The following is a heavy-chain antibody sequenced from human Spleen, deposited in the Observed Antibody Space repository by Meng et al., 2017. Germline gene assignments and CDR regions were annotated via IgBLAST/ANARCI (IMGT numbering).Heavy chain of an antibody. CDR1: GYTFPDYW. CDR3: ARDEDISAAGKLFGDY. CDR2: INPKSGDT. J-gene: IGHJ4*02. D-gene: IGHD6-13*01. Sequence: VQLVQAGAKVTKPGASVKVSCKASGYTFPDYWLHWVRRAPGQGLEWMGRINPKSGDTHYAQRFQGRVTMTGDTSISTAYMELSGLRSDDTAMYYCARDEDISAAGKLFGDYWGQGTLVTVSS. V-gene: IGHV1-2*06.